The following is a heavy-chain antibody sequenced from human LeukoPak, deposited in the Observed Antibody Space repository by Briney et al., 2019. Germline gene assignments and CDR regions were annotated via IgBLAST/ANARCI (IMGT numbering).Heavy chain of an antibody. CDR1: GFTFSDYY. CDR3: TDQGIVGTTQIFDC. V-gene: IGHV3-11*04. D-gene: IGHD1-26*01. Sequence: PGGSLRLSCAASGFTFSDYYMSWIRQAPGKGLEWVSYISTRSNTIYYADSVKGRFTISRDNANNSLYLQMNSLRAEDTAVYYCTDQGIVGTTQIFDCWGQGTLVTVSS. J-gene: IGHJ4*02. CDR2: ISTRSNTI.